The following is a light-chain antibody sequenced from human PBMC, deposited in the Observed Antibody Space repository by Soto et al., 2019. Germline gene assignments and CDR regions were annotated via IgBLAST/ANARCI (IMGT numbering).Light chain of an antibody. CDR2: TAS. Sequence: AIPMTQSPSSLSAYVGDRVTITCRASQGISKDLGWYQQKPGKAPKLLIYTASTLYRGVPSRFSGSGSGRDFTLTISSLQPEDFATYYCLQDYNYPWTFGQGTRVEI. CDR1: QGISKD. V-gene: IGKV1-6*01. J-gene: IGKJ1*01. CDR3: LQDYNYPWT.